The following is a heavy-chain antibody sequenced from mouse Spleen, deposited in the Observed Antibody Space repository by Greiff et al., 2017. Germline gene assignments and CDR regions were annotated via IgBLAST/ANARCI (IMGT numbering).Heavy chain of an antibody. CDR2: INPYNGAT. V-gene: IGHV1-26*01. J-gene: IGHJ4*01. Sequence: VQLQQSGPELVKPGASVKISCKASGYTFTDYYINWVKQRPGQGLEWIGRINPYNGATSYNQNFKDKASLTVDKSSSTAYMELHSLTSEDSAVYYCAREGRAMDYWGQGTSVTVSS. CDR1: GYTFTDYY. CDR3: AREGRAMDY.